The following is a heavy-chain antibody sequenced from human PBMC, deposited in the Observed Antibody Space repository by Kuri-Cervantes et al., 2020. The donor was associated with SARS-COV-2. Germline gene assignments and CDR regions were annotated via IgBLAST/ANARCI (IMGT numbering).Heavy chain of an antibody. Sequence: SETLSLTCAVSGGSISSSNWWSWVRQPPGKGLEWIGEIYHSGSTNYNPSLKSRVTISVDKSKNQFSLKLSSVTAADTAVYYCARRRRNDFWSGYYPYYFDYWGQGTLVTVS. CDR2: IYHSGST. CDR1: GGSISSSNW. J-gene: IGHJ4*02. V-gene: IGHV4-4*02. CDR3: ARRRRNDFWSGYYPYYFDY. D-gene: IGHD3-3*01.